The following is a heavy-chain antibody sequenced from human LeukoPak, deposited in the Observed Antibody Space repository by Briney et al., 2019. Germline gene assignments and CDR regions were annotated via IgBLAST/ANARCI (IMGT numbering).Heavy chain of an antibody. J-gene: IGHJ4*02. CDR1: GYTFTDYY. V-gene: IGHV1-2*06. D-gene: IGHD4-17*01. Sequence: ASVKVSCKASGYTFTDYYMHWVRQAPGQGLEWMGRINPNSGGANYAQQFQGRVTMTRDTSITTAYMEVVRLTSDDTAVYYCARGSGYGDSPGLDWGQRTLVTVSS. CDR2: INPNSGGA. CDR3: ARGSGYGDSPGLD.